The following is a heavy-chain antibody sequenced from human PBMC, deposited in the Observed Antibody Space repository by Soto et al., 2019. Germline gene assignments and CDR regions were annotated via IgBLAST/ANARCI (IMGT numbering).Heavy chain of an antibody. D-gene: IGHD6-19*01. CDR1: GGYINTSD. Sequence: PXETLSLSFAVSGGYINTSDWSWIRQPPGKGLEWIGYIAYSGSTNYNPSLKSRVTISIDKPKSQFSLNLSSLTAADTAVYYCAGNGFSSGWYFDGWGQGTLVTVSS. CDR2: IAYSGST. CDR3: AGNGFSSGWYFDG. J-gene: IGHJ4*02. V-gene: IGHV4-59*01.